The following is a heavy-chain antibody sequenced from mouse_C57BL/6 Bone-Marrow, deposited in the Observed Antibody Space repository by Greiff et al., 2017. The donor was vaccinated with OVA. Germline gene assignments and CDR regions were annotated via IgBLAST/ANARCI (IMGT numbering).Heavy chain of an antibody. Sequence: EVKLQESGPELVKPGASVKISCKASGYTFTDYYMNWVKQSHGKSLEWIGDINPNNGGTSYNQKFKGKATLTVDKSSSTAYMELRSLTSEDSAVYYCARYAPYYYGSSYDWNVDAMDYWGQGTSVTVSS. V-gene: IGHV1-26*01. D-gene: IGHD1-1*01. J-gene: IGHJ4*01. CDR3: ARYAPYYYGSSYDWNVDAMDY. CDR1: GYTFTDYY. CDR2: INPNNGGT.